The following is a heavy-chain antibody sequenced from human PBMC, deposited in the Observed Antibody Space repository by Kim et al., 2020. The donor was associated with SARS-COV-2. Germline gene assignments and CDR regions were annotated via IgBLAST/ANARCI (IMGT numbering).Heavy chain of an antibody. CDR3: ARRRLNWNVGNAFDV. Sequence: GESLKISCKTSGYTFTNYWIAWVRQMPGKGLEWVGIIYAGDSDTRYSPSFQGQVTISADRSISTAYLQWSSLQASDTAMYFCARRRLNWNVGNAFDVWGQGTTVTVSS. V-gene: IGHV5-51*01. D-gene: IGHD1-1*01. CDR2: IYAGDSDT. CDR1: GYTFTNYW. J-gene: IGHJ3*01.